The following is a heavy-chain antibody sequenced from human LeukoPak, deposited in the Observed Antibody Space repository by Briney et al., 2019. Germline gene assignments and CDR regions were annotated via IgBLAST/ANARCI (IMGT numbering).Heavy chain of an antibody. CDR3: ALLYCSGGSCDSSLEHYYYGMDV. CDR1: GFTFSSYG. CDR2: IWYDGSNK. D-gene: IGHD2-15*01. Sequence: GRSLRLSCAASGFTFSSYGMHWVRQAPGKGLEWGAVIWYDGSNKYYADSVKGRFTISRDNSKNTLYLQMNSLRAEDTAVYYCALLYCSGGSCDSSLEHYYYGMDVWGQGTTVTVPS. J-gene: IGHJ6*02. V-gene: IGHV3-33*01.